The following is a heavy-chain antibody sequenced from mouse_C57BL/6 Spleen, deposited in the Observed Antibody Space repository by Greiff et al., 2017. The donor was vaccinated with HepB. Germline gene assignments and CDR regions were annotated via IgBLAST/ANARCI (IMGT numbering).Heavy chain of an antibody. J-gene: IGHJ1*03. D-gene: IGHD2-14*01. CDR3: ARKGVRYGYFDV. Sequence: VQLQQPGAELVMPGASVKLSCKASGYTFTSYWMHWVKQRPGQGLEWIGEIDPSDSYTNYNQKFKGKSTLTVDKSSSTAYMQLSSLTSEDSAVYYCARKGVRYGYFDVWGTGTTVTVSS. V-gene: IGHV1-69*01. CDR2: IDPSDSYT. CDR1: GYTFTSYW.